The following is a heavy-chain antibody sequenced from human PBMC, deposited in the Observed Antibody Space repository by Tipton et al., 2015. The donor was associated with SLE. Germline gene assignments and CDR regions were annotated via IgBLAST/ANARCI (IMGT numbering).Heavy chain of an antibody. D-gene: IGHD2-2*01. V-gene: IGHV3-23*03. CDR1: GFTFSSYA. CDR2: IYSGGSST. J-gene: IGHJ3*02. CDR3: AKDSGVYCSSTSCPTGAFDI. Sequence: SLRLSCAASGFTFSSYAMSWVRQAPGKGLEWVSVIYSGGSSTYYADSVKGRFTTSRDNSKNTLYLQMNSLRAEDTAVYYCAKDSGVYCSSTSCPTGAFDIWGQGTMVTVSS.